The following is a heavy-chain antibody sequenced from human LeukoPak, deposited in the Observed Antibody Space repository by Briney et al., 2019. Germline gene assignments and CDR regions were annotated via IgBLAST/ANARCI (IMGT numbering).Heavy chain of an antibody. CDR1: GYTFTDYG. Sequence: ASVKVSCKASGYTFTDYGIHWVRQAPGQGLGWMSWGSTFNGHRLYGQRFQGRVTMTTDPSTTTVYMEPTSLTSDDTALYYCARDAVGARAFDVWGQGTMVTVSS. V-gene: IGHV1-18*01. CDR3: ARDAVGARAFDV. CDR2: GSTFNGHR. D-gene: IGHD1-26*01. J-gene: IGHJ3*01.